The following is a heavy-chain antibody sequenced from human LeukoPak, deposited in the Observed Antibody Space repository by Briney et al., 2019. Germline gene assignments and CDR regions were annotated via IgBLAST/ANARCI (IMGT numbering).Heavy chain of an antibody. J-gene: IGHJ5*02. V-gene: IGHV3-7*01. Sequence: GGSLRLSCAASGFTFSSYWMSWVRQAPGKGLEWVANIKQDGSEKYYVDSVKGRFTISRDNAKDSLYLQMNSLRAEDTAVYYCARDETGYCSSTSCYAPNWFDPWGQGTLVTVSS. CDR2: IKQDGSEK. D-gene: IGHD2-2*01. CDR1: GFTFSSYW. CDR3: ARDETGYCSSTSCYAPNWFDP.